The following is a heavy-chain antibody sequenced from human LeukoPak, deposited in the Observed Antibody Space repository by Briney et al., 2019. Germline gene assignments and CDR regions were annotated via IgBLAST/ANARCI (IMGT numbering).Heavy chain of an antibody. V-gene: IGHV1-69*04. Sequence: SVTVSCKASGGTFSSYAISWVRQAPGQGLEWMGRIIPILGIANYAQKFQGRVTITADKSTSTAYMELSSLRSEDTAVYYCASSGSYCSSTSCYTGPGYYYGMDVWGQGTTVTVPS. CDR3: ASSGSYCSSTSCYTGPGYYYGMDV. J-gene: IGHJ6*02. D-gene: IGHD2-2*02. CDR1: GGTFSSYA. CDR2: IIPILGIA.